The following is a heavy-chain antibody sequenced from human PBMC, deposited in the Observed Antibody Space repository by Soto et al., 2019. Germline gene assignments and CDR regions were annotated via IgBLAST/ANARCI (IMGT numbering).Heavy chain of an antibody. V-gene: IGHV4-59*01. Sequence: SETLSLTCTVSGGSISGYYWSWIRQPPGEGLEWIGYIYYSGSTNYNPSLKSRVTISVDTSKNQFSLKLSSVTAADTAVYYCARGVLSFGNRLDPSSQGTRVTVS. D-gene: IGHD3-16*01. CDR2: IYYSGST. J-gene: IGHJ5*02. CDR3: ARGVLSFGNRLDP. CDR1: GGSISGYY.